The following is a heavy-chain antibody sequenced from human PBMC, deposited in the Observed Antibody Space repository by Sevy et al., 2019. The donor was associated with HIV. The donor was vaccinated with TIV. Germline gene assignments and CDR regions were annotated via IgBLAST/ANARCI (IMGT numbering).Heavy chain of an antibody. J-gene: IGHJ6*03. V-gene: IGHV3-21*01. D-gene: IGHD4-17*01. CDR3: ARIDYVDYEIIREYYMGV. CDR2: ISSSSTYI. CDR1: GFTFSTYS. Sequence: GGSLRLSCAASGFTFSTYSMNWVRQAPGKGLEWVSSISSSSTYIYYADSVKGRFTIFRNNTKNSLFLQMNSLRAEDTAVYFFARIDYVDYEIIREYYMGVWGKGTTVTVSS.